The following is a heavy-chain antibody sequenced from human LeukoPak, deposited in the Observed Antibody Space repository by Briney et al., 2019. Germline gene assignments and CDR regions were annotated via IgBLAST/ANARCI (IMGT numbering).Heavy chain of an antibody. CDR1: GGSISGYY. J-gene: IGHJ4*02. V-gene: IGHV4-59*01. CDR2: IYYSGST. Sequence: PSETLSLTCTVSGGSISGYYWSWIRQPPGKGLEWIGYIYYSGSTNYNPSLKSRVTISVDTSKNQFSLKLSSVTAADTAVYYCARGPGDGYNPAFDYWGQGTLVTVSS. CDR3: ARGPGDGYNPAFDY. D-gene: IGHD5-24*01.